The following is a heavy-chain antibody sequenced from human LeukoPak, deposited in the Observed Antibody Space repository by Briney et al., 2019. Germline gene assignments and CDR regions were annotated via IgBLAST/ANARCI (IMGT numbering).Heavy chain of an antibody. Sequence: GGSLRLSCAASGFTFSSYEMNWVRQAPGKGLEWVSYISSSGSTIYYADSVKGRFTISRDNAKNSLYLQMNSLRAEDTAAYYCASSSSWNDYWGQGTLVTVSS. CDR1: GFTFSSYE. CDR2: ISSSGSTI. CDR3: ASSSSWNDY. D-gene: IGHD6-13*01. J-gene: IGHJ4*02. V-gene: IGHV3-48*03.